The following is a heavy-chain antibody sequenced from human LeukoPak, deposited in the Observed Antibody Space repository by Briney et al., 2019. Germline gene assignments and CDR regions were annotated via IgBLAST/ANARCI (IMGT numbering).Heavy chain of an antibody. Sequence: GRSLSLSCAASGFTFDDYAMHWVRQAPGKGLEWVSGISWSSGSIGYADSVKGRFTISRDNAKNSLYLQMNSLRAEDTALYYCAKDTDYDSSGRGGSFDYWGQGTLVTVSS. CDR2: ISWSSGSI. CDR3: AKDTDYDSSGRGGSFDY. J-gene: IGHJ4*02. CDR1: GFTFDDYA. V-gene: IGHV3-9*01. D-gene: IGHD3-22*01.